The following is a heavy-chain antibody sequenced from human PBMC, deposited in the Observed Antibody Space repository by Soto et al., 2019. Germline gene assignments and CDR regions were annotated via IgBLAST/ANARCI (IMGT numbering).Heavy chain of an antibody. J-gene: IGHJ5*02. V-gene: IGHV4-30-4*01. Sequence: QVQLQESGPGLVKPSQTLSLTCTVSGDSMGSGDYYWTWIRQPPGKGLEWIGYIYYIGTTFYNPSLESRVNISIDTSTNHFSLRLTSVTAADPAVYYCSRGSTYYGFLTWGQGTLVTVSS. CDR3: SRGSTYYGFLT. D-gene: IGHD3-10*01. CDR2: IYYIGTT. CDR1: GDSMGSGDYY.